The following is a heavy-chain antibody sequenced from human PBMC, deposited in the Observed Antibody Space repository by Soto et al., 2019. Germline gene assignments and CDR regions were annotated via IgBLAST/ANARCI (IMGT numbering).Heavy chain of an antibody. CDR1: GYTFTSYY. D-gene: IGHD3-10*01. Sequence: QVQLVQSGAEVKKPGASVKVSCKASGYTFTSYYMHWVRHAPGQGLEWMGIINPSGGSTSYAQKSQGRVTMTRDTSTSTVYMELSSLRSEDTAVYYCARDSGLYYFDYWGQGTLVTVSS. J-gene: IGHJ4*02. CDR3: ARDSGLYYFDY. CDR2: INPSGGST. V-gene: IGHV1-46*03.